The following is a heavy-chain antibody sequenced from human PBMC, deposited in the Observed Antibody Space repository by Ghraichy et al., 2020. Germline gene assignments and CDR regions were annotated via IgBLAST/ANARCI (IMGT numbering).Heavy chain of an antibody. D-gene: IGHD5-24*01. CDR3: ARGGDGYKYDY. CDR1: GGSFSGYY. Sequence: SETLSLTCAVYGGSFSGYYWSWIRQPPGKGLEWIGEINHSGGTNYNPSLKSRVTISVDTSKNQFSLKLSSVTAADTAVYYCARGGDGYKYDYWGQGTLVTVSS. CDR2: INHSGGT. V-gene: IGHV4-34*01. J-gene: IGHJ4*02.